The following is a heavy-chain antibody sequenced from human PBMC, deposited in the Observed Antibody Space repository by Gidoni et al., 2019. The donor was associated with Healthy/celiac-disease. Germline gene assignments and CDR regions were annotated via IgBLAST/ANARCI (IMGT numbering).Heavy chain of an antibody. V-gene: IGHV3-21*01. CDR2: ISSSSSYI. J-gene: IGHJ6*02. CDR3: ARAYCSSTSCYILEYYYYGMDV. Sequence: EVQLVASGGGLVKPGGSLRLSCAASGFTFSTYSMNWVRQAPGKGLEWVSSISSSSSYIYYADSVNGRFTISRDNAKNSLYLQMNSLRAEDTAVYYCARAYCSSTSCYILEYYYYGMDVWGQGTTVTVSS. D-gene: IGHD2-2*02. CDR1: GFTFSTYS.